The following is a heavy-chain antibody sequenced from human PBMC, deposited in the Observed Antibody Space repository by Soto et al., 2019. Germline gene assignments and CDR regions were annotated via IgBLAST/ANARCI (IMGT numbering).Heavy chain of an antibody. CDR1: GYSFTTHD. CDR2: ISAYNGDT. V-gene: IGHV1-18*04. J-gene: IGHJ6*02. D-gene: IGHD4-17*01. CDR3: ARDPPFSGILRGTPLMDV. Sequence: ASVKVSCKASGYSFTTHDISCVRRAPGHGLEWMGWISAYNGDTHYVQRFQGRLTMTTDTSTSTAYMELRSLTSDDTAVYYCARDPPFSGILRGTPLMDVWGQGTTVTVSS.